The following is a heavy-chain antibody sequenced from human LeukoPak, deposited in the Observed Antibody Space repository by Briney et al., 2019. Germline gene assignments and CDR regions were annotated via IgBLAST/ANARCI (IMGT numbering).Heavy chain of an antibody. D-gene: IGHD5-12*01. J-gene: IGHJ4*02. Sequence: SETLSLTCTVSGGSISSGSYYWSWIRQPAGKGLEWIGRIYTSGSTNYNPSLKSRVTISVDTSKNQFSLKLSSVTAADTAVYYCARAEYSGYDYVYWGQGTLVTVSS. CDR2: IYTSGST. V-gene: IGHV4-61*02. CDR3: ARAEYSGYDYVY. CDR1: GGSISSGSYY.